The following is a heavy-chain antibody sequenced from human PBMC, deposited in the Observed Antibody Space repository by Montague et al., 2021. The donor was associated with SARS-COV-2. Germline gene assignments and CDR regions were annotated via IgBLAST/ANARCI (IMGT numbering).Heavy chain of an antibody. Sequence: SETLSLTCTVSGGSISNYYWRWIRQPPGKRLEGIGYIYYRGSTNYNPSLKSRVSISVDTSKNQFSLKLSSVTAADTAVYYCARDQRVSYWGQGTLVTVSS. CDR2: IYYRGST. D-gene: IGHD5/OR15-5a*01. CDR1: GGSISNYY. CDR3: ARDQRVSY. J-gene: IGHJ4*02. V-gene: IGHV4-59*01.